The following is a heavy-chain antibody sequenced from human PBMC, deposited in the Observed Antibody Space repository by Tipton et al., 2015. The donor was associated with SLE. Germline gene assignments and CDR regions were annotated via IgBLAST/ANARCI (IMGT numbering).Heavy chain of an antibody. V-gene: IGHV3-30*02. D-gene: IGHD4-17*01. CDR2: IRYDGSNK. CDR1: GFTFSSYG. Sequence: SLRLSCAASGFTFSSYGMHWVRQAPGKGLEWVAFIRYDGSNKYYADSVKGRFTISRDNSKNTLYLQMNSLRAEETAVYYCAKGLGDYTGDYFDYWGQGSLVTGSS. CDR3: AKGLGDYTGDYFDY. J-gene: IGHJ4*02.